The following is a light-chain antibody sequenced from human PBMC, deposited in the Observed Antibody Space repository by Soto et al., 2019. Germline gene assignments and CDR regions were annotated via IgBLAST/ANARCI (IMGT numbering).Light chain of an antibody. CDR2: DAF. Sequence: EIVLTQSPATLSLSPGERAILSCRASQSVGTYLAWYQQKPGQAPRLLIYDAFQRATGIPARFSGSGSGTDFTLTISRLEPEDFAVYYCQQYGSSPWTFGQGTKVDIK. V-gene: IGKV3-20*01. CDR1: QSVGTY. CDR3: QQYGSSPWT. J-gene: IGKJ1*01.